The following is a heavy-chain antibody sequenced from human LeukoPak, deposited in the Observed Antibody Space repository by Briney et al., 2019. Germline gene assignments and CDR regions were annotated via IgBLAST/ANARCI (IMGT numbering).Heavy chain of an antibody. J-gene: IGHJ4*02. CDR2: IYYSGST. CDR3: ARHAVATIRGGFDY. D-gene: IGHD5-24*01. Sequence: SETLSLTCTVSGGSISSSSYYWGWIRQPPGKGLEWIGSIYYSGSTYYNPSLKSRVTISVDTSKNQFSLELSSVTAADTAVYYCARHAVATIRGGFDYWGQGTLVTVSS. V-gene: IGHV4-39*01. CDR1: GGSISSSSYY.